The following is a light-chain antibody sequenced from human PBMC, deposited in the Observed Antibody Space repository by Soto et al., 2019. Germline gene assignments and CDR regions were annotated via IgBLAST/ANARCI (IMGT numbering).Light chain of an antibody. Sequence: IVMTQSPATLSVSPWERATLSCRASQSVSSNLAWYQQKPGQAPRLLIYGASTRATGIPARFSGSGSGTEFTLTISSLQSEDFAVYYCQKYNNWPRTFGQGTK. J-gene: IGKJ1*01. CDR1: QSVSSN. V-gene: IGKV3-15*01. CDR2: GAS. CDR3: QKYNNWPRT.